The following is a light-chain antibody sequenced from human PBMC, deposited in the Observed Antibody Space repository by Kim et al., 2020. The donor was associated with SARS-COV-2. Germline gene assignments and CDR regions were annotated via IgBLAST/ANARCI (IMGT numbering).Light chain of an antibody. CDR2: GAS. CDR1: QDISSK. J-gene: IGKJ2*01. CDR3: QQSHTTPRT. V-gene: IGKV1-39*01. Sequence: DIQMTQSPSSLSASVGDRVTITCRASQDISSKVNWYQQKTGKAPNLLIYGASSLQSGVPSRFSGSGSGTDFTLTISTLQPEDFATYYCQQSHTTPRTFGQGTKLEI.